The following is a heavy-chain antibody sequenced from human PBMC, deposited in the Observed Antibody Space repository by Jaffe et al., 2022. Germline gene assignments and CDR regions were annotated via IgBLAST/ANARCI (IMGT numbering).Heavy chain of an antibody. CDR1: GFSLSNARMG. CDR3: ARSIAGYYDILTGYYPYYFDY. Sequence: QVTLKESGPVLVKPTETLTLTCTVSGFSLSNARMGVSWIRQPPGKALEWLAHIFSNDEKSYSTSLKSRLTISKDTSKSQVVLTMTNMDPVDTATYYCARSIAGYYDILTGYYPYYFDYWGQGTLVTVSS. D-gene: IGHD3-9*01. CDR2: IFSNDEK. V-gene: IGHV2-26*01. J-gene: IGHJ4*02.